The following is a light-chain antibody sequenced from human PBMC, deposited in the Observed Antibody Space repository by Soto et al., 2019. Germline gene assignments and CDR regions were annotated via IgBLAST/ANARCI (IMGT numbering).Light chain of an antibody. CDR3: QQYGSSPIT. J-gene: IGKJ5*01. CDR2: AAS. V-gene: IGKV3-20*01. Sequence: EIGMTQSPATRSVSPGARATLSCRASQSVGSDLVWYRQKPGQPPRLLIYAASHRATGIPDTFSGSGSGTDFTLTISRLEPEDFAVYYCQQYGSSPITFGQGTRLEIK. CDR1: QSVGSD.